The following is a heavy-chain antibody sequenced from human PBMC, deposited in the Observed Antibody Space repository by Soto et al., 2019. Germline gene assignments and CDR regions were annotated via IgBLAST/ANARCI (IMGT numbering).Heavy chain of an antibody. Sequence: ASVKVSCKASGYTFTSYGISWVRQAPGQGLEWMGWISAYNGNTNYAQKLQGRVTMTTDTSTSTAYMELRSLRSDDTAVYYCARDLFPPLAYCGGECHWGSDYWGQGTLVTVSS. CDR1: GYTFTSYG. J-gene: IGHJ4*02. CDR2: ISAYNGNT. D-gene: IGHD2-21*01. CDR3: ARDLFPPLAYCGGECHWGSDY. V-gene: IGHV1-18*01.